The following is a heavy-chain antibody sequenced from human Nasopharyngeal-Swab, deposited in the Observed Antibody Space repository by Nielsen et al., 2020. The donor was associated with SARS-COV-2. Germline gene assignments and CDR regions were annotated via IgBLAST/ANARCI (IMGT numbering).Heavy chain of an antibody. V-gene: IGHV4-39*07. CDR2: IYYSGST. CDR3: VGSSWYGDYYYYYGMDV. J-gene: IGHJ6*02. Sequence: SESLSLTCTVSGFSISSSSYYWVRIRQPPGQGLEWIGSIYYSGSTYYNPSLKSRVTISVDTSKNQFSLKLSSVTAADTAVYYCVGSSWYGDYYYYYGMDVWGQGTTVTGSS. D-gene: IGHD6-13*01. CDR1: GFSISSSSYY.